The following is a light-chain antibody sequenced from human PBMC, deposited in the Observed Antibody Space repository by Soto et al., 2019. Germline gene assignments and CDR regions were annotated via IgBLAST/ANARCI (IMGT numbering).Light chain of an antibody. CDR3: SSYTTSNTRQIV. J-gene: IGLJ1*01. CDR1: SSDVGGYNY. Sequence: QSVRTQPASVSGSPGQSITISCTGTSSDVGGYNYVSWYQHHPGKAPKLLIYDVSNRPSGVSNRFSGSKSDNPASLTISELQPEDEADYYCSSYTTSNTRQIVFGTGTKVTVL. CDR2: DVS. V-gene: IGLV2-14*03.